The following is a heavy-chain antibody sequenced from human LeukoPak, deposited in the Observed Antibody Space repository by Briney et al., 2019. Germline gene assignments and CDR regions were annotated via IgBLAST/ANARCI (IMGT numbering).Heavy chain of an antibody. CDR3: ARGGAGYYYSYMDV. CDR1: GGSISTYY. D-gene: IGHD3-16*01. V-gene: IGHV4-59*08. CDR2: IYYSGST. Sequence: SETLSLTCTVSGGSISTYYWSWIRQPPGKGLEWIGYIYYSGSTNYNPSLKSRVTISVDTSKNQFSLKLSSVTAADTAVYYCARGGAGYYYSYMDVWGRGTTVTVSS. J-gene: IGHJ6*03.